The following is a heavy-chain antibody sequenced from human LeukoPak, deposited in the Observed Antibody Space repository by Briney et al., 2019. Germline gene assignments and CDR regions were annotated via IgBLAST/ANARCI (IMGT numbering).Heavy chain of an antibody. D-gene: IGHD4-17*01. CDR1: GYSFSTYW. V-gene: IGHV5-51*01. Sequence: GESLKISCKGSGYSFSTYWIGWVRQMPGKGLEWMGIIYPGDSDTRYSPSFQGQVTISADKSISTAYLQWSSLKASDTAMYYCARLRIPLHYGMDVWGQGTTVTVSS. CDR3: ARLRIPLHYGMDV. J-gene: IGHJ6*02. CDR2: IYPGDSDT.